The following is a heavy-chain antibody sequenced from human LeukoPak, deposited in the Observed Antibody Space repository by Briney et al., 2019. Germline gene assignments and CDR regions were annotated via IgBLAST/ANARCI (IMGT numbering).Heavy chain of an antibody. V-gene: IGHV1-18*01. D-gene: IGHD2-2*02. Sequence: ASVKVSCKASGHTFTSYGISWVRQAPGQGLEWMGWISAYNGNTNYAQKLQGRVTMTTDTSTSTAYMELRSLRSDDTAVYYCARDPDDIVVVPAAIIADYWGQGTLVTVSS. CDR3: ARDPDDIVVVPAAIIADY. CDR2: ISAYNGNT. J-gene: IGHJ4*02. CDR1: GHTFTSYG.